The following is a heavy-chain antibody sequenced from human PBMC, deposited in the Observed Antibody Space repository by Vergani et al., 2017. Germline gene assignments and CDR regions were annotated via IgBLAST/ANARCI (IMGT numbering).Heavy chain of an antibody. J-gene: IGHJ6*03. CDR1: GYSFNSYW. Sequence: EVQLVQSGAEVKKPGESLRISCKGSGYSFNSYWISWVRQMPGKGLEWMGRIDPSDSYTNYSPSFQGHVTISADKSISTAYLQWSSLKASDTAMYYCARASYSGYDFYYYYMDVWGKGTTVTVSS. D-gene: IGHD5-12*01. CDR3: ARASYSGYDFYYYYMDV. V-gene: IGHV5-10-1*03. CDR2: IDPSDSYT.